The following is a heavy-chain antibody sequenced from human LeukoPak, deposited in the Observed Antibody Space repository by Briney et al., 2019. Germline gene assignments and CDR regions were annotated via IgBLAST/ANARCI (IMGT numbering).Heavy chain of an antibody. CDR2: IYSGGST. CDR3: ARDTDSSSWYPFDY. J-gene: IGHJ4*02. D-gene: IGHD6-13*01. CDR1: GFTVSSNY. Sequence: GGSLRLSCAASGFTVSSNYMSLVRQAPGKGLEWVSVIYSGGSTYYADSVKGRFTISRDNSKNTLYLQMNSLRAEDTAVYYCARDTDSSSWYPFDYWGQGTLVTVSS. V-gene: IGHV3-66*01.